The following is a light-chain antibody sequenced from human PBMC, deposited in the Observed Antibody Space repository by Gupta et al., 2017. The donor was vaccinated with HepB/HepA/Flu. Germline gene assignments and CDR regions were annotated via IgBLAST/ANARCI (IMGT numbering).Light chain of an antibody. J-gene: IGLJ2*01. Sequence: QSALTQPRSVSASPGQSVTISCTGTSSDVGGYNYVSWYQQHPGKAPKLMIYDVSKRPSGVPDRFSGSKSGNTASLTISGLQAEDEADYYCCSYAGSNTFVVFGGGTKLTVL. V-gene: IGLV2-11*01. CDR3: CSYAGSNTFVV. CDR2: DVS. CDR1: SSDVGGYNY.